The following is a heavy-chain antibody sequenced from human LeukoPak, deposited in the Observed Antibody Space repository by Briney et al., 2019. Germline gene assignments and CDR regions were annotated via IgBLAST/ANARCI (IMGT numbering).Heavy chain of an antibody. CDR2: ISYDGSNK. J-gene: IGHJ4*02. Sequence: QAGGSLRLSCAASGFTFSSYGMHWVRQAPGKGLEWVAVISYDGSNKYYADSVKGRFTISRDNSKNTLYLQMNSLRAEDTAVYYCAKSRSRYSSSYSNWGQGTLVTVSS. CDR3: AKSRSRYSSSYSN. D-gene: IGHD6-13*01. CDR1: GFTFSSYG. V-gene: IGHV3-30*18.